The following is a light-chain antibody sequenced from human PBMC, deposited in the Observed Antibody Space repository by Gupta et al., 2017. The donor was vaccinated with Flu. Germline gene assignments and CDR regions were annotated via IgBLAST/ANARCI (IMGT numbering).Light chain of an antibody. CDR2: DVS. CDR3: CSYACTYTYV. J-gene: IGLJ1*01. V-gene: IGLV2-11*03. CDR1: SSNVGSYNS. Sequence: TSSNVGSYNSVSWYQQHPGKAPKLMIYDVSKRPSGVPDRFSVSKSGNPASLTISGLQAEDEADYSCCSYACTYTYVFGGGTKVTVL.